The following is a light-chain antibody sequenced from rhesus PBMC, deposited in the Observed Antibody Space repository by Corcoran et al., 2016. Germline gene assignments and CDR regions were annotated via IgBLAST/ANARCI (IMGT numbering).Light chain of an antibody. CDR3: QQYSALPYS. CDR1: QDIASY. V-gene: IGKV1-32*01. CDR2: YAN. Sequence: DIQMTQSPSSLSASVGDRVTITCRASQDIASYLNWYQQKPGKAPKLLVYYANRLEGGVPLRFSGSEAGKAFTLTISSLQPGDVATYYCQQYSALPYSFGQGTTVEMK. J-gene: IGKJ2*01.